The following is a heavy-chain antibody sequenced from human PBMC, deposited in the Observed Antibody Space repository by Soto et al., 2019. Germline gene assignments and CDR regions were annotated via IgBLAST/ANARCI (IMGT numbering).Heavy chain of an antibody. CDR2: ISSSSSYI. J-gene: IGHJ4*02. D-gene: IGHD4-17*01. V-gene: IGHV3-21*01. CDR1: GFTFSSYS. Sequence: GESLKISCAASGFTFSSYSMNWVRQAPGKGLEWVSSISSSSSYIYYADSVKGRFTISRDNAKNSLYLQMNSLRAEDTAVYYCARDLGASDDYGDLTYYFDYWGQGTLVTVSS. CDR3: ARDLGASDDYGDLTYYFDY.